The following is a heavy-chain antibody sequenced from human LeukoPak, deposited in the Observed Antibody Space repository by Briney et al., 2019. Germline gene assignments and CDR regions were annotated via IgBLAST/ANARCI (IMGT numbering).Heavy chain of an antibody. V-gene: IGHV3-7*01. J-gene: IGHJ4*02. CDR1: GFTFSNYW. CDR2: IKEDGSEK. CDR3: ASGRQLGY. Sequence: GGALRLSCAASGFTFSNYWMSWVRQAPGKGLEWVANIKEDGSEKYYVDSVKGRFTISRDNARNSLYLQMNSLRAEDTAVYYCASGRQLGYWGQGTLVTVSS. D-gene: IGHD6-13*01.